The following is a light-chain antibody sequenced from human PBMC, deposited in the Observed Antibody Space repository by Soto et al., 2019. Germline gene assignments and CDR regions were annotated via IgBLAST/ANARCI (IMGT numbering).Light chain of an antibody. Sequence: QSALTQPASVSGSPGQSITISCTGTSSDLGSYKFVSWYQQHPGEAPKLLIYEATERPSGVSSRFSGSRSGTTASLTISGLQAEDEADYFCCSYAGSGTYVLGTGTKVTVL. J-gene: IGLJ1*01. CDR3: CSYAGSGTYV. V-gene: IGLV2-23*01. CDR2: EAT. CDR1: SSDLGSYKF.